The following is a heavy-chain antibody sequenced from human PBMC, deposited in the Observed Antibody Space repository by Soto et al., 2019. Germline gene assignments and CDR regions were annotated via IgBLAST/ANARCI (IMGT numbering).Heavy chain of an antibody. V-gene: IGHV1-3*01. D-gene: IGHD5-18*01. CDR1: GYTFTSNA. Sequence: ASVKVSCTDSGYTFTSNAMNWVRQAPGQRLEWMGWINAGNGNTKYSQKFQGRVTITRDTSASTAYMELSSLRSEDTAVYYCGRDPGYSYGNTWGKGTRVTVSS. J-gene: IGHJ5*02. CDR3: GRDPGYSYGNT. CDR2: INAGNGNT.